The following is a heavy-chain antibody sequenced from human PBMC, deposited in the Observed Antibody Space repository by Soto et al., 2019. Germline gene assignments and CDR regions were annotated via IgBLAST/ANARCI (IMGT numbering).Heavy chain of an antibody. Sequence: EVQLLESGGGLVQPGGSLRLSCAASGFTFSSYAMSWVRQAPGKGLEWVSAIGGSGGSTYYADSVKGRFTISRDNSKNTLYLQMNSLRAEDTAVYYCAKSEYNWNSFFDYWGQGTLVTVSS. CDR1: GFTFSSYA. CDR2: IGGSGGST. J-gene: IGHJ4*02. V-gene: IGHV3-23*01. CDR3: AKSEYNWNSFFDY. D-gene: IGHD1-7*01.